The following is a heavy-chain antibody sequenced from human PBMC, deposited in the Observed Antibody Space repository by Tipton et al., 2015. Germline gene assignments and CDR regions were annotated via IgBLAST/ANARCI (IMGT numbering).Heavy chain of an antibody. CDR2: ISAYNGNT. Sequence: QLVQSGAEVKKPGASVKVSCKASGYTVISYGISWVRQAPGQGLEWMGWISAYNGNTNYAQRLQGRVTMTTDTSTSTAYMELRSLRSDDTAVYCCARDQESGLSHWFDPWGQGTLVTVSS. CDR1: GYTVISYG. V-gene: IGHV1-18*01. D-gene: IGHD2-15*01. CDR3: ARDQESGLSHWFDP. J-gene: IGHJ5*02.